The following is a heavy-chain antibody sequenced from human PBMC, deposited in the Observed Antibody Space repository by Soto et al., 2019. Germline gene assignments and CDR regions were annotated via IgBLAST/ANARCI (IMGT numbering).Heavy chain of an antibody. V-gene: IGHV5-10-1*01. CDR2: IDPSDSYT. D-gene: IGHD3-10*01. Sequence: GESLKISCKGSGYSFTSYWISWVRQMPGKGLEWMGRIDPSDSYTNYSPSFQGHVTISADKSISTAYLQWSSLKASDTAMYYCARHIDSLWPPEYYFDYWGQGTLVTVSS. CDR1: GYSFTSYW. CDR3: ARHIDSLWPPEYYFDY. J-gene: IGHJ4*02.